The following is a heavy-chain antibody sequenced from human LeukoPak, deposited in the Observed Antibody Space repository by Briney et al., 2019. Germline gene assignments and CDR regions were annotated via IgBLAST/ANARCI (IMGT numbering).Heavy chain of an antibody. D-gene: IGHD1-14*01. J-gene: IGHJ4*02. Sequence: HPGRSLRLSCAASGFTFSSYGMHWVRQAPGKGLEWVAVIWYDGSNKYYADSVKRRFTISRDNSKNTLYLQMNRLRAEDTAVYYCARWYNYFDYWGQGTLVTVSS. CDR3: ARWYNYFDY. CDR1: GFTFSSYG. V-gene: IGHV3-33*01. CDR2: IWYDGSNK.